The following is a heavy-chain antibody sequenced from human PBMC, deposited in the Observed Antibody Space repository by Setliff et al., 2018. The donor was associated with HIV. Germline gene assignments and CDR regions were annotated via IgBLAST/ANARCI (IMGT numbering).Heavy chain of an antibody. J-gene: IGHJ5*02. D-gene: IGHD6-13*01. CDR1: GGSFSGYY. V-gene: IGHV4-34*01. Sequence: SETLSLTCAVYGGSFSGYYWTWIRQPPGKGLEWIGDINHSGKTNYNRSLKSRVTISLDTSKNQFSLRLTSVTAADTAVYYCAREGGTGRSSRYGAYWYDPWGQGTLVTVSS. CDR3: AREGGTGRSSRYGAYWYDP. CDR2: INHSGKT.